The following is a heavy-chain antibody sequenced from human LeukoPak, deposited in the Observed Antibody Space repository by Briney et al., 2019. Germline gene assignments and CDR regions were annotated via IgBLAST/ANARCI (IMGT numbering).Heavy chain of an antibody. CDR1: GRTFSSYA. J-gene: IGHJ6*03. D-gene: IGHD2-15*01. Sequence: GASVKVSCKAFGRTFSSYAISWVRQAPGQGLEWLGGIIPIFGTANYARKFQGRVTITADKPTSTAYIELSSLRSEDTAVYYCARYCSGGSCYSHYYMDVWGKGTTVTISS. V-gene: IGHV1-69*06. CDR3: ARYCSGGSCYSHYYMDV. CDR2: IIPIFGTA.